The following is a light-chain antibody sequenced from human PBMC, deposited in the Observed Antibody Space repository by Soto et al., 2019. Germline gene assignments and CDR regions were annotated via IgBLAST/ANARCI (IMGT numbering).Light chain of an antibody. V-gene: IGKV1-5*01. CDR3: QQYDSYSRA. Sequence: DSQLTQCPTTLFACLGERVAVNGRASQSISNWLAWYQQKPGKAPKLLIYDASSLESGVPSRFSGSGSGTGFALTTDSLQPDDVATYDRQQYDSYSRAFGQGTKVDIK. CDR1: QSISNW. J-gene: IGKJ1*01. CDR2: DAS.